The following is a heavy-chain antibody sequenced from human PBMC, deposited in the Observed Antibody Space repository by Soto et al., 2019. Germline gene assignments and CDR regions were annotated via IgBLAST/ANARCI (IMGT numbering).Heavy chain of an antibody. CDR1: GFTFSSYA. Sequence: PGGSLRLSCAASGFTFSSYAMSWVRQAPGKGLEWVSAISGSGGSTYYADSVKGRFTISRDNSKNTLYLQMNSLRAEDTAVYYRAKDISPYYYDSSGSGTYGMDVWGQGTTVTVSS. CDR2: ISGSGGST. J-gene: IGHJ6*02. CDR3: AKDISPYYYDSSGSGTYGMDV. V-gene: IGHV3-23*01. D-gene: IGHD3-22*01.